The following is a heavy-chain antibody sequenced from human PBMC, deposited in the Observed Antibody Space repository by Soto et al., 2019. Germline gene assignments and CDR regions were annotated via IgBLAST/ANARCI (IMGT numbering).Heavy chain of an antibody. D-gene: IGHD3-3*01. CDR3: AREGSGFDY. CDR2: VSYDGSGK. CDR1: GFTFSNYA. V-gene: IGHV3-30-3*01. Sequence: QVQLVESGGGVVQPGRSLRLSCAASGFTFSNYAMHWVRQAPGKGLEWLATVSYDGSGKYYADSVKGRFSVSRDNPKNTLYLQMNTLRVEDTAVFFCAREGSGFDYWGQGTLVTVSS. J-gene: IGHJ4*02.